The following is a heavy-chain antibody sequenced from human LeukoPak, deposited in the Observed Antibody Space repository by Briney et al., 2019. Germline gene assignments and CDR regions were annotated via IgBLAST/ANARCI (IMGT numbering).Heavy chain of an antibody. J-gene: IGHJ3*02. V-gene: IGHV3-74*01. D-gene: IGHD3-9*01. CDR3: AKDILTGYYLEFDAFDI. Sequence: GGSLRLSCAASGFAFSSYWMHWVRQGPGKGLVWVSRINSDGSSTTYADSVKGLFTISRDNAKNSLYLQMNSLRAEDTALYYCAKDILTGYYLEFDAFDIWGQGTMVTVSS. CDR2: INSDGSST. CDR1: GFAFSSYW.